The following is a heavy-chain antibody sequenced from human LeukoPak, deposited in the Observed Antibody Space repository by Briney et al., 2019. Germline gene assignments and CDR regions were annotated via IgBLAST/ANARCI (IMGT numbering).Heavy chain of an antibody. CDR1: GFIFSIYN. J-gene: IGHJ1*01. CDR3: ARAEVLLWFGESTGAEYFQH. Sequence: GGSLRLSCAASGFIFSIYNMNWVRQAPGKGLEWVSSISTRGSYIYYADSVKGRFTISRDNAKNSLYLQMNSLRAEDTAVYYCARAEVLLWFGESTGAEYFQHWGQGTLVTVSS. V-gene: IGHV3-21*01. CDR2: ISTRGSYI. D-gene: IGHD3-10*01.